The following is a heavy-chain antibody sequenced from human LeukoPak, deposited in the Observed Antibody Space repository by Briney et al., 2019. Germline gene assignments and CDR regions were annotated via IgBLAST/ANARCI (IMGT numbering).Heavy chain of an antibody. J-gene: IGHJ4*02. D-gene: IGHD2-15*01. V-gene: IGHV3-7*01. Sequence: PGGSLRLSCTASGFTFSSHWMSWVRQAPGKGLEWVANINQDGSEKYYVDSVKGRFTISRDNAKNSLYLQMNSLRAEDTAIYYCARDHVVDGLVFDYWGQGALGTVS. CDR1: GFTFSSHW. CDR2: INQDGSEK. CDR3: ARDHVVDGLVFDY.